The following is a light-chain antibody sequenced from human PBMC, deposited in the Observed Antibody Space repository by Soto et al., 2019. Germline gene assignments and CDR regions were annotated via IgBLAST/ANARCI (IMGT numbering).Light chain of an antibody. CDR2: GHN. CDR1: SSNIGAGYD. CDR3: AAWDDNLSGFYV. J-gene: IGLJ1*01. Sequence: QSVLTQPPSVSGAPGQRVTISCTGSSSNIGAGYDVHWYQQLPGTAPKLLIYGHNQRPSGVPDRFSGSKSGTSASLAISGLQSEDEAEYYCAAWDDNLSGFYVFGTGTKLTVL. V-gene: IGLV1-40*01.